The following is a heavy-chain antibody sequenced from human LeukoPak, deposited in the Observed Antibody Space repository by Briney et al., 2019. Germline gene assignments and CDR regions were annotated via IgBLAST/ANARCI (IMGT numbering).Heavy chain of an antibody. D-gene: IGHD1-20*01. J-gene: IGHJ5*02. Sequence: SETLSLTCAVYGGSFSGYYWSWIRQPPGKGLEWIGEINHSGSTNYNPSLKSRVTISVDTSKNQFSLKLSSVTAADTAVYYCARTFITGTTLDPWGQGTLVTVSS. CDR2: INHSGST. V-gene: IGHV4-34*01. CDR1: GGSFSGYY. CDR3: ARTFITGTTLDP.